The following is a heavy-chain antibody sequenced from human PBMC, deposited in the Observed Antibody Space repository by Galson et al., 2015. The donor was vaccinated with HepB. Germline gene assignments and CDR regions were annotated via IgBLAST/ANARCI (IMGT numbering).Heavy chain of an antibody. Sequence: CAISGDSVSSSIAAWNWIRQSPSRGLEWLGRTYYRSKWYNDYAVSVKSRITINPDTSKNQFSLQLNSVTPEDTAVYYCARSCSGGSCRDYGGNEFDYWGQGTLVTVSS. CDR3: ARSCSGGSCRDYGGNEFDY. D-gene: IGHD2-15*01. CDR1: GDSVSSSIAA. V-gene: IGHV6-1*01. J-gene: IGHJ4*02. CDR2: TYYRSKWYN.